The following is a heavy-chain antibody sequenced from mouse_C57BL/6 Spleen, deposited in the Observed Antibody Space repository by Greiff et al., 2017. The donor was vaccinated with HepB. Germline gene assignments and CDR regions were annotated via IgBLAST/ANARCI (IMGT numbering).Heavy chain of an antibody. CDR3: ARDGGTGYFDV. J-gene: IGHJ1*03. Sequence: ESGPGLVKPSQSLSLTCSVTGYSITSGYYWHWIRQFPGNKLEWMGYISYDGSTNYNPSLKNRISITRDTSKNQFFLKLNSVTTEDTATYYCARDGGTGYFDVWGTGTTVTVSS. CDR1: GYSITSGYY. D-gene: IGHD3-3*01. V-gene: IGHV3-6*01. CDR2: ISYDGST.